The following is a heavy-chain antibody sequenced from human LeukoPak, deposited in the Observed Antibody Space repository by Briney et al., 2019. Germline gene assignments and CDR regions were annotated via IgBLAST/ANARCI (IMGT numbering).Heavy chain of an antibody. D-gene: IGHD1-26*01. Sequence: GESLKISCKGSGYSFTSYWIGWVRQMPGKGLEWMGIIYPGDSDTRYSPSFQGQVTISADKSISTAYLQWSSLKASDTAMYYCARLPGDLGATTGYYYYYMDVWGKGTTVTVSS. V-gene: IGHV5-51*01. J-gene: IGHJ6*03. CDR1: GYSFTSYW. CDR2: IYPGDSDT. CDR3: ARLPGDLGATTGYYYYYMDV.